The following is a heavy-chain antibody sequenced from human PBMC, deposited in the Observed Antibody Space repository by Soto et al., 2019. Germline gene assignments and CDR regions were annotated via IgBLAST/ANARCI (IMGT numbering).Heavy chain of an antibody. CDR3: ARVEYSGSYYFDY. Sequence: EVQLVESGGGLVQPGGSLRLSCAASGFTFSDHYMDWVRQAPGKGLEWVGRTRNKANSYTTEYAASVKGRLTISRDDSKNSLYLQKNSLKTEDTAVYYCARVEYSGSYYFDYWGQGTLVTVSS. CDR1: GFTFSDHY. J-gene: IGHJ4*02. V-gene: IGHV3-72*01. D-gene: IGHD1-26*01. CDR2: TRNKANSYTT.